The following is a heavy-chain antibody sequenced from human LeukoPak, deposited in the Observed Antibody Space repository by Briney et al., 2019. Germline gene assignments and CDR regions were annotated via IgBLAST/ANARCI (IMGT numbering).Heavy chain of an antibody. Sequence: GGSLRLSCAASGSTFSTYSMSWVRQAAGKGLAWVSSISSSGSHIYYADSVKGRFTISRDNAKNSLFLQMNSLKAEDTAVYYCARGFGEKWLTRSGSDFSWGQGTLVTVSS. CDR2: ISSSGSHI. D-gene: IGHD1-26*01. V-gene: IGHV3-21*01. CDR1: GSTFSTYS. CDR3: ARGFGEKWLTRSGSDFS. J-gene: IGHJ5*02.